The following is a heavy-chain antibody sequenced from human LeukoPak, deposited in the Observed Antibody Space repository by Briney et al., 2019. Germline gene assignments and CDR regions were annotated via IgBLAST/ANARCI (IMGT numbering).Heavy chain of an antibody. Sequence: GGSLRLSYAASGFTFDDYAMHWVRQAPGKGLEWVSGISWNSGSIDYADSVKGRFIISRDNAKNSLYLQMGSLSTEDTAFYYCAKEMDLSRYCSSTSCHPFDFWGQGTLVTVSS. J-gene: IGHJ4*02. V-gene: IGHV3-9*01. CDR1: GFTFDDYA. CDR3: AKEMDLSRYCSSTSCHPFDF. CDR2: ISWNSGSI. D-gene: IGHD2-2*01.